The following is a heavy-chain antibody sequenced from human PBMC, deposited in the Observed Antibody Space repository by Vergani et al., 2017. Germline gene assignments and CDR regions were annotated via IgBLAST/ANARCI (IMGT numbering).Heavy chain of an antibody. CDR3: ARDSRFQAGERVVVLDY. V-gene: IGHV4-30-2*01. J-gene: IGHJ4*02. CDR2: IYHSGST. Sequence: QLQLQESGSGLVKPSQTLSLTCAVSGGSISSGGYSWSWIRQPPGKGLEWIGYIYHSGSTYYNPSLKSRVTISVDRSKNQFSLKLSSVTAADTAVYYCARDSRFQAGERVVVLDYWGQGTLVTVSS. D-gene: IGHD2-21*01. CDR1: GGSISSGGYS.